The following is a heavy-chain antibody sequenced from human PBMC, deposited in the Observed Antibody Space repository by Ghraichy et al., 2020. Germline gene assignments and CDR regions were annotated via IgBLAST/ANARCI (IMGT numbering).Heavy chain of an antibody. D-gene: IGHD3-22*01. Sequence: ASVKVSCKASGYTFTSYGISWVRQAPGQGLEWMGWISAYNGNTNYAQKLQGRVTMTTDTSTSTAYMELRSLRSDDTAVYYCARDSQITIPSDDYDSSGYYYADCWGQGTLVTVSS. CDR1: GYTFTSYG. CDR2: ISAYNGNT. CDR3: ARDSQITIPSDDYDSSGYYYADC. V-gene: IGHV1-18*04. J-gene: IGHJ4*02.